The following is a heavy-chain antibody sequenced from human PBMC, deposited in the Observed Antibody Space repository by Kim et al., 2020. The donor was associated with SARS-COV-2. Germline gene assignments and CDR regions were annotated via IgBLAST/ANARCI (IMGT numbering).Heavy chain of an antibody. V-gene: IGHV4-59*01. Sequence: NYHPPLKGRVTISVGTAKIRFSLKLSSVTAADTAVYYCARDRVRGGIDYWGQGTLVTVSS. D-gene: IGHD2-15*01. J-gene: IGHJ4*02. CDR3: ARDRVRGGIDY.